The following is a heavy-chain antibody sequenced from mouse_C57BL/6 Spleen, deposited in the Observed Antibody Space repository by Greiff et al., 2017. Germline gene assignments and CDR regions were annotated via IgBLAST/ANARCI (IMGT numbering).Heavy chain of an antibody. Sequence: LVKPGASVKISCKASGYAFSSSWMNWVKQRPGKGLEWIGRIYPGDGDTNYNGKFKGKATLTADKSSSTAYMQLSSLTSEDSAVYFCARMVTTISYAMDYWGQGTSVTVSS. J-gene: IGHJ4*01. CDR3: ARMVTTISYAMDY. CDR2: IYPGDGDT. CDR1: GYAFSSSW. V-gene: IGHV1-82*01. D-gene: IGHD2-2*01.